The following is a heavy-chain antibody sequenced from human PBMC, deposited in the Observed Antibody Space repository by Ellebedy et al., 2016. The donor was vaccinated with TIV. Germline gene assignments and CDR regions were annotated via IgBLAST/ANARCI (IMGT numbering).Heavy chain of an antibody. V-gene: IGHV4-4*07. CDR2: IFMSGSI. CDR3: ARLRQSRDRSHWYFDL. CDR1: GGSFDSYY. D-gene: IGHD1-14*01. J-gene: IGHJ2*01. Sequence: SETLSLXXTVSGGSFDSYYWSWIRQSAGKGLEWIGRIFMSGSITYNPSLKNRVTMSVDASTTQLSLNLSSVTAADAAVYFCARLRQSRDRSHWYFDLWGRGTLVTVSS.